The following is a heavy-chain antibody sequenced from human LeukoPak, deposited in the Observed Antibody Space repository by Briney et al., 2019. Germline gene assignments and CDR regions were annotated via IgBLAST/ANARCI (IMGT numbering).Heavy chain of an antibody. CDR3: AKGLGVVIDFLVFDN. D-gene: IGHD3-3*01. CDR2: ISSSSSYI. V-gene: IGHV3-21*04. Sequence: PGGSLRLSCAASGFTFSSYSMNWVRQAPGKGLEWVSSISSSSSYIYYADSVKGRFVISRDNAKNSLYLQMNSLRAEDTAIYYCAKGLGVVIDFLVFDNWGQGTLVTVSS. J-gene: IGHJ4*02. CDR1: GFTFSSYS.